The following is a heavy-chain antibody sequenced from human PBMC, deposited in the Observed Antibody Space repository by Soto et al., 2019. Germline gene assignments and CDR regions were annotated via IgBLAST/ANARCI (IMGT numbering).Heavy chain of an antibody. CDR3: AKDLGRDWFNYNWFDP. CDR2: IGTRDDI. V-gene: IGHV3-23*01. Sequence: GGSLRLSCAASGFTFSDYAMSWVRQAPGKGLEWVSAIGTRDDIFYADSVKGRFTISRDDSKNTLYLQMNSLRAEDTALYYCAKDLGRDWFNYNWFDPWGQEPLVTVS. J-gene: IGHJ5*02. CDR1: GFTFSDYA. D-gene: IGHD3-9*01.